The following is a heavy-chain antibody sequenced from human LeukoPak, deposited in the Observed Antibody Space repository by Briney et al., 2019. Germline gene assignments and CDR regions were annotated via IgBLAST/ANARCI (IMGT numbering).Heavy chain of an antibody. CDR1: GFSFSSYY. J-gene: IGHJ4*02. V-gene: IGHV3-21*04. CDR2: ISSSSTYI. D-gene: IGHD3-10*01. Sequence: GGSLRLSCAASGFSFSSYYVNWVRQAPGKGLEWVSCISSSSTYIYYADSVRGRFAISRDNAKNSLYLQMNSLRAEDTAVYYCARDRGLNVCPSDYWGQGTLVIVSS. CDR3: ARDRGLNVCPSDY.